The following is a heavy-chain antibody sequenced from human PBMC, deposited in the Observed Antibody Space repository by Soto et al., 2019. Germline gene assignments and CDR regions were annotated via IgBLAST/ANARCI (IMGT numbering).Heavy chain of an antibody. CDR2: IYPGDSDT. V-gene: IGHV5-51*01. J-gene: IGHJ6*02. CDR1: GYSFTSYW. Sequence: GESLKISCKGSGYSFTSYWIGWVRQMPGKGLEWMGIIYPGDSDTRYSPSFQGQVTISAYKSISTAYLQWSSLKASDTAMYYCARQSPGYCSGGSCYYYYYYDMDVWGQGTTVTVSS. CDR3: ARQSPGYCSGGSCYYYYYYDMDV. D-gene: IGHD2-15*01.